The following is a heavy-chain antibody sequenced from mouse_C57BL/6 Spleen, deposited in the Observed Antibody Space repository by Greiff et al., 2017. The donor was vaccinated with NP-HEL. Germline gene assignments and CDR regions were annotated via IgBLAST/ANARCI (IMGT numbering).Heavy chain of an antibody. CDR2: IWWDDDK. J-gene: IGHJ4*01. V-gene: IGHV8-8*01. D-gene: IGHD1-1*01. CDR1: GFSLSTFGMG. Sequence: QVTLKVSGPGILQPSQTLSLTCSFSGFSLSTFGMGVGWIRQPSGRGLEWLAHIWWDDDKYYNPALKSRLTISKDTSKNQVFLKIANVDTADTATYYCARMSTVVAYYYAMDYWGQGTSVTVSS. CDR3: ARMSTVVAYYYAMDY.